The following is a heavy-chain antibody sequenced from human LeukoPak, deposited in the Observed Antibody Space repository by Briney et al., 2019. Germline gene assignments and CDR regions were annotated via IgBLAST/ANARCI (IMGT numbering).Heavy chain of an antibody. J-gene: IGHJ6*02. CDR2: IWYDGSNK. D-gene: IGHD3-10*01. Sequence: GRSLRLSCAASGFTFSSYGMHWVRQAPGKGLEWVAVIWYDGSNKYYADSVKGRFTISRDNSKNTLYLQMNSLRAEDTAVYYCARGTYGSGSYYSGYYYYGIDVWGQGTTVTVSS. CDR1: GFTFSSYG. V-gene: IGHV3-33*01. CDR3: ARGTYGSGSYYSGYYYYGIDV.